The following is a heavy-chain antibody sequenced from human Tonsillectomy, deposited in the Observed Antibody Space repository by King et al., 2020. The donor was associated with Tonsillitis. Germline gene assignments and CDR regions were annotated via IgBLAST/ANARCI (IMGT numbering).Heavy chain of an antibody. CDR1: GFTFSPYS. V-gene: IGHV3-21*01. D-gene: IGHD4-23*01. J-gene: IGHJ3*02. CDR3: ARRDYGGGVGLAFDI. CDR2: ISSSSNYI. Sequence: VQLVESGGGLVKPGGSLRLSCAASGFTFSPYSMNWVRQAPGKGLEWVSSISSSSNYIYYADSVKGRFTISRDNAKNSLYLQMNSLRAEDTAVYYCARRDYGGGVGLAFDIWGQGTMVTVSS.